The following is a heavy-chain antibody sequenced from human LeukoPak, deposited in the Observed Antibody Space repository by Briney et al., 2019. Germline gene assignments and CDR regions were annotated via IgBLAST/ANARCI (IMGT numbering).Heavy chain of an antibody. J-gene: IGHJ4*02. D-gene: IGHD4-23*01. CDR1: GFSVRSRY. CDR2: IYSGGTT. V-gene: IGHV3-66*01. CDR3: ARRGAIGYSSY. Sequence: GGSLRLSCAASGFSVRSRYMIGVRQTPGRGLEWVSTIYSGGTTHYPDSLKGRFTISRDTSKNALYLQMNSLRAEDTAVYYCARRGAIGYSSYWGLGTLVTVSS.